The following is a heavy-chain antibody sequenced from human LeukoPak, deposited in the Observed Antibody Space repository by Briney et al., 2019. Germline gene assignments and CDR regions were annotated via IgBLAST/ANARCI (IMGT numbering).Heavy chain of an antibody. CDR3: AREFVVPAARQYNWFDP. Sequence: SETLSLTCAVYGGSFSGYYWSWIRQPPGKGLEWIGEINHSGSTNYNPSLKSRVTISVDTSKNQFSLKLSSVTAADTAVYYCAREFVVPAARQYNWFDPWGQGTLVTVSS. V-gene: IGHV4-34*01. D-gene: IGHD2-2*01. J-gene: IGHJ5*02. CDR1: GGSFSGYY. CDR2: INHSGST.